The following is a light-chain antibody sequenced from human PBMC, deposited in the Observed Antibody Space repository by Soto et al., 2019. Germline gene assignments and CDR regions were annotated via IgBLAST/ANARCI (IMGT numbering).Light chain of an antibody. CDR2: EGS. CDR1: SSDVGSYNL. CDR3: AAWDDSRNGWV. V-gene: IGLV2-14*02. J-gene: IGLJ3*02. Sequence: QSALTQPASVSGSPGQSITISCTGTSSDVGSYNLVSWYQQHPGKAPKLMIYEGSKRPSGVSDRFSGSKSGTSASLAISGLQTEDEADYYCAAWDDSRNGWVFGGGTKLTVL.